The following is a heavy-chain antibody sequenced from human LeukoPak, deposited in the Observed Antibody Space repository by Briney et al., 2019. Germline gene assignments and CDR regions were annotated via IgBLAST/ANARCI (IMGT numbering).Heavy chain of an antibody. J-gene: IGHJ3*02. CDR3: ARTPCYTNGVCYRAFDI. Sequence: GESLKISCKGSGYSFTSYWIGWVRQMPGKGLEWMGIIYPGDSDTRYSPSFQGQVTISADKSISTAYLQWSSLKASDTAMYYCARTPCYTNGVCYRAFDIWGQGTMVTVSS. CDR1: GYSFTSYW. D-gene: IGHD2-8*01. V-gene: IGHV5-51*01. CDR2: IYPGDSDT.